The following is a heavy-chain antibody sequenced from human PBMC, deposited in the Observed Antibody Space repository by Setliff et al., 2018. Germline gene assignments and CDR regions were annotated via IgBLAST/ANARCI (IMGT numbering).Heavy chain of an antibody. J-gene: IGHJ4*02. CDR2: KSTRGDT. CDR1: GGSIDSSF. Sequence: ASETLSLTCTVSGGSIDSSFWDWIRQSPEKGLEWIGYKSTRGDTNSNPSLRSRLTMSVDTSKNQFSLKLSSVTAADTAVYYCRFWSGYYKNDYWGQGTLVTVSS. CDR3: RFWSGYYKNDY. D-gene: IGHD3-3*01. V-gene: IGHV4-4*08.